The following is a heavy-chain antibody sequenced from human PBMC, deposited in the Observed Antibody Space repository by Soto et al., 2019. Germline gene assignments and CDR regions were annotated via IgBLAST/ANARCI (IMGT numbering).Heavy chain of an antibody. D-gene: IGHD5-12*01. V-gene: IGHV3-23*01. CDR3: AKKPEWLRFPLDY. CDR2: ISGSGGST. J-gene: IGHJ4*02. CDR1: GFTFSSYA. Sequence: PGGSLRLSCAASGFTFSSYAMSWVRQAPGKGLEWVSAISGSGGSTYYADSVKGRFTISRDNSKNTLYMQMNSLRAEDTAVYYCAKKPEWLRFPLDYWGQGTLVTVSS.